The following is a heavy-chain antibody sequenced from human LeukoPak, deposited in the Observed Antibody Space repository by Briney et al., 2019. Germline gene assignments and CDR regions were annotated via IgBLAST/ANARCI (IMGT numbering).Heavy chain of an antibody. V-gene: IGHV4-39*07. CDR1: GVSISSSSNY. Sequence: PSEILSLTCTVSGVSISSSSNYWGWIRQPPGKGLEWIGHIYYSGSTYYNASLKSRVTISVDTSKNQFSLKLSSVTAADTAVYYCARGQVDTAMVTFAYWGQGTLVTVSS. CDR2: IYYSGST. CDR3: ARGQVDTAMVTFAY. D-gene: IGHD5-18*01. J-gene: IGHJ4*02.